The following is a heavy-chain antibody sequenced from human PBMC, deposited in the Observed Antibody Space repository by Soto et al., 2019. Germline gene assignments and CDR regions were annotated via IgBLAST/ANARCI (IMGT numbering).Heavy chain of an antibody. CDR1: GFTFSSYG. CDR2: IWYDGSNK. D-gene: IGHD3-22*01. J-gene: IGHJ4*02. CDR3: ATDLGYYYDSSGDYSQTSYIPGSFDY. Sequence: PGGSLRLSCAASGFTFSSYGMHWVRQAPGKGLEWVAVIWYDGSNKYYADSVKGRFTISRDNSKNTLYLQMNSLRAEDTAVYYCATDLGYYYDSSGDYSQTSYIPGSFDYRGQRTPVTGSS. V-gene: IGHV3-33*01.